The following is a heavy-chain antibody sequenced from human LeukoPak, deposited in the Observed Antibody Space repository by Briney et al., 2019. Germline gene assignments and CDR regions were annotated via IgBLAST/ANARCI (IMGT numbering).Heavy chain of an antibody. CDR2: INPNSGGT. V-gene: IGHV1-2*02. CDR1: GYTFTGYY. D-gene: IGHD6-13*01. Sequence: GASVKVSCKASGYTFTGYYMHWVRQAPGQGLEWMGWINPNSGGTSYAQKFQGRVTMTRDTSISTAYMELSRLRSDDTAVYYCARVYSSTNYYYYGMDVWGQGTTVTVSS. J-gene: IGHJ6*02. CDR3: ARVYSSTNYYYYGMDV.